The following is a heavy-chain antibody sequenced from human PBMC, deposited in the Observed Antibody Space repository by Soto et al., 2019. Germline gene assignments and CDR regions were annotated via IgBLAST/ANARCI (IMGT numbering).Heavy chain of an antibody. CDR2: VYWDDDK. D-gene: IGHD3-10*01. Sequence: QITLKESGPTLVKPTQTLTLTCSFSGFSLSSNGVGVGWIRQPPGKALEFLALVYWDDDKRYSPSLKSRLTITQDTSKNQVVLTMTNMDPVDTATCYCAHNLRGSGSYTGDRVDSWGQGTVATVSS. V-gene: IGHV2-5*02. CDR1: GFSLSSNGVG. CDR3: AHNLRGSGSYTGDRVDS. J-gene: IGHJ5*01.